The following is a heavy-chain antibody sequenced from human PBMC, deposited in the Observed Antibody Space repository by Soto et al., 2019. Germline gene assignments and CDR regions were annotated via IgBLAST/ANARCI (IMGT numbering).Heavy chain of an antibody. CDR2: IYSGGST. CDR1: GFTVSSNY. CDR3: ARLFNLHHFDWYGKGEKLPLDV. J-gene: IGHJ6*04. V-gene: IGHV3-66*04. Sequence: GGSLRLSCAASGFTVSSNYMSWVHQAPGKGLEWVSVIYSGGSTYYADSVKGRFTISRDNSKNTLYLQMNSLRAEDTAVYYCARLFNLHHFDWYGKGEKLPLDVWGKGTTVTVSS. D-gene: IGHD3-9*01.